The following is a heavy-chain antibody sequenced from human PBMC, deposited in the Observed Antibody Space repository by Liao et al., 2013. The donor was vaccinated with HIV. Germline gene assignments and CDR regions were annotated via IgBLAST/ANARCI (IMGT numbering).Heavy chain of an antibody. V-gene: IGHV4-59*08. D-gene: IGHD3-10*01. CDR3: ARVVRPYYYNDY. CDR1: GGSITSYY. CDR2: IYYSGST. Sequence: QLQLQESGPGLVKPSETLSLTCTVSGGSITSYYWSWIRQPPGKGLEWIGYIYYSGSTSYNPSLKSRVTISVDTSKNQFSLKLSSVTAADTAVFYCARVVRPYYYNDYWGQGTLVTVSS. J-gene: IGHJ4*02.